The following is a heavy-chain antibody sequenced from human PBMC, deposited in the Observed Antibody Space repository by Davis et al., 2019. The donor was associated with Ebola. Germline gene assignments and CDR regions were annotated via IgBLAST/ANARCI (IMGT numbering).Heavy chain of an antibody. Sequence: GSLRLSCTVSGGSIISSSSYWGWIRQPPRKGLEWIGNLYYSGSTYYNPSLKSRVTISVDTSKNQFSLKLRSVTAADTAVYYCARVYYYDSSGFYYGRFDWWGQGTLVTVSS. D-gene: IGHD3-22*01. CDR1: GGSIISSSSY. V-gene: IGHV4-39*01. CDR2: LYYSGST. CDR3: ARVYYYDSSGFYYGRFDW. J-gene: IGHJ4*02.